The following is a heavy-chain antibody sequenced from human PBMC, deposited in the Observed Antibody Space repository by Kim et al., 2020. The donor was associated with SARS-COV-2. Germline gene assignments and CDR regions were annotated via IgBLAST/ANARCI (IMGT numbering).Heavy chain of an antibody. Sequence: GGSLRLSCAASGFTFSSYAMTWVRQAPGKGLEWASTISDSGGRTHYADSVKGRFTISRDNSKNTLYLQLNSLRAEDTAVYYCSASDYWGQGTLVTVS. CDR2: ISDSGGRT. V-gene: IGHV3-23*01. J-gene: IGHJ4*02. CDR1: GFTFSSYA. CDR3: SASDY.